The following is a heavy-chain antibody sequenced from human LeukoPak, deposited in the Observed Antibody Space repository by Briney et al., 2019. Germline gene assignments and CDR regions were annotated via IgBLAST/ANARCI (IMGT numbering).Heavy chain of an antibody. CDR2: IGGSGAAT. J-gene: IGHJ4*02. CDR1: GFTFSSYA. CDR3: SKDRGGTLGDYFDF. Sequence: GGSLRLSCAVSGFTFSSYAMSWVRQAPGKGLEWVSAIGGSGAATHYADSVKGRFAIARDNSKNTLYLQMNSLRAEDTAVYYCSKDRGGTLGDYFDFWGQGTLVTVSS. V-gene: IGHV3-23*01. D-gene: IGHD3-10*01.